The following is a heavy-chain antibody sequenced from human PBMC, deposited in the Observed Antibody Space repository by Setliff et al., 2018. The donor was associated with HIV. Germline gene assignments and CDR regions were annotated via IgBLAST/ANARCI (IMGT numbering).Heavy chain of an antibody. J-gene: IGHJ6*03. Sequence: PGGSLRLSCAASGFRFETFGMYWVRQAPGKGLEWVAFIRHNGNTAYYGDSVKGRFIMSRDNSENTVSLEMNNLRLEDAGVYYRARGRRPVDVVSTIIRYYYYMGVWGKGTTVTVSS. CDR1: GFRFETFG. D-gene: IGHD5-12*01. CDR3: ARGRRPVDVVSTIIRYYYYMGV. V-gene: IGHV3-30*02. CDR2: IRHNGNTA.